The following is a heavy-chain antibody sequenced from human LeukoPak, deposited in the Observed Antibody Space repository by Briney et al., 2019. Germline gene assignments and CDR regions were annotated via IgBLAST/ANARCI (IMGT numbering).Heavy chain of an antibody. CDR2: INTNGRDT. D-gene: IGHD2-15*01. V-gene: IGHV3-74*01. Sequence: GGSLRLSCAASGFTFSTYWMYWVRQAPGKGLVWVSHINTNGRDTSYADSVKGRFTISRDNAKNTLYLQMNSLRAEDTAVYYCARGGGYCGGGRCPSDYWGQGTLVTVSS. CDR3: ARGGGYCGGGRCPSDY. CDR1: GFTFSTYW. J-gene: IGHJ4*02.